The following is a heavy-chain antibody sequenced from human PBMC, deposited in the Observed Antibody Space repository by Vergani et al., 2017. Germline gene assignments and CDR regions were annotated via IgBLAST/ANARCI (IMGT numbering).Heavy chain of an antibody. Sequence: EVQLVESGGGLVKPGGSLRLSCAASGFTFSSYSMNWVRQAPVKGLEWVSSISSSSSYIYYADSVKGRFTISRDNAKNSLYLQMNSLRAEDTAVYYCAGSSYFDWPDAFDIWGQGTMVTVSS. V-gene: IGHV3-21*01. CDR3: AGSSYFDWPDAFDI. CDR1: GFTFSSYS. CDR2: ISSSSSYI. D-gene: IGHD3-9*01. J-gene: IGHJ3*02.